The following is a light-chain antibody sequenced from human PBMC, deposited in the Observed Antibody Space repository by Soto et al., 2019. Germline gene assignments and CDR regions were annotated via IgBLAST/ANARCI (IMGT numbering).Light chain of an antibody. CDR3: QQYGSSSIT. CDR1: QSVSSSY. Sequence: ESVLTQYPGTLSSSPGLRATLSCRASQSVSSSYLAWYQQKPGQAARLLIYGAFSRVTGIPDRFSGSESGTDFTHTNSRLGPEDFAVYYCQQYGSSSITFGLGTRRELK. V-gene: IGKV3-20*01. CDR2: GAF. J-gene: IGKJ5*01.